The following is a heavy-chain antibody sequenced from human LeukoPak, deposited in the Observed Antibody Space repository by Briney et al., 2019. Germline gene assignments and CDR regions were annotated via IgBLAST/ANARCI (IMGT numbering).Heavy chain of an antibody. J-gene: IGHJ6*03. Sequence: SETLSLTCSVSGGSISDYQWNWIRQPPGKGLEWIGHIHFSGSAKSNPSLKSRVTVTVDTSRNHFSLNLLSVTAADTAMYYCARAGRPGNYYYYMDVWGNGTMVTVSS. V-gene: IGHV4-59*01. D-gene: IGHD6-6*01. CDR1: GGSISDYQ. CDR3: ARAGRPGNYYYYMDV. CDR2: IHFSGSA.